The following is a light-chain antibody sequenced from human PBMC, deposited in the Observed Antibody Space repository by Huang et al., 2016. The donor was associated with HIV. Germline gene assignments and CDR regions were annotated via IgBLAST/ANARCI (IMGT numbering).Light chain of an antibody. Sequence: ENVLTQSPGTLSLSPGERASLSCRASQSVENNYLAWYQQKPCQAPRLLIFGASTRAPAIPDRFSGSGSGTDFTLTISRLEPEDFAIYYCQQYGTSPETFGLGTKVEIK. CDR2: GAS. CDR1: QSVENNY. V-gene: IGKV3-20*01. CDR3: QQYGTSPET. J-gene: IGKJ1*01.